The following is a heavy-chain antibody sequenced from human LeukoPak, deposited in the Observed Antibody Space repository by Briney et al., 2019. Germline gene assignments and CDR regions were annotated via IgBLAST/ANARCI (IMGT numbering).Heavy chain of an antibody. Sequence: GGSLRLPCAASGFTFSSYAMSWVRQAPGKGLEWVSAISGSGGSTYYADSVKGRFTISRDNAKNSLYLQMNSLRAEDTAVYYCAELGITMIGGVWGKGTTVTISS. V-gene: IGHV3-23*01. CDR1: GFTFSSYA. CDR3: AELGITMIGGV. D-gene: IGHD3-10*02. J-gene: IGHJ6*04. CDR2: ISGSGGST.